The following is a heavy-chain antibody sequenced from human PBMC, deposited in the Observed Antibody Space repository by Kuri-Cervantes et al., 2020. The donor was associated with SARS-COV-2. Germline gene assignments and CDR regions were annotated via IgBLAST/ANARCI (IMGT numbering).Heavy chain of an antibody. J-gene: IGHJ6*02. V-gene: IGHV4-38-2*01. D-gene: IGHD3-10*01. Sequence: SETLSLTCAVSGYSISSGYYWGWIRQPPGKGLEWIGSIYHSGSTYYNPSLESRVTISVDTSKSQVSLKLSSVTAADTAVYFCARAHSPYYGSDPSLDVWGQGTTVTVSS. CDR3: ARAHSPYYGSDPSLDV. CDR2: IYHSGST. CDR1: GYSISSGYY.